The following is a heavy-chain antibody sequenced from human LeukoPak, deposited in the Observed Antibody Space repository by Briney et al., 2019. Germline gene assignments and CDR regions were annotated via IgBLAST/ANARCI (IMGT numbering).Heavy chain of an antibody. CDR1: GYSISSGYY. CDR2: IYHSGST. CDR3: ARGGGNGGGWVGHYYYMDV. J-gene: IGHJ6*03. Sequence: SETLSLTCSVSGYSISSGYYWTWIRQPPGKGLEWIGNIYHSGSTYNNPPLKSRVTMSVDTPKNQFSLKLTSATAADTAVYYCARGGGNGGGWVGHYYYMDVWGKGTTVTVSS. D-gene: IGHD4-23*01. V-gene: IGHV4-38-2*02.